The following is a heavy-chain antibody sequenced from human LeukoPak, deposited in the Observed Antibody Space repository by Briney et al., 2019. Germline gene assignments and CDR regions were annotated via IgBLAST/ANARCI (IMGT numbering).Heavy chain of an antibody. CDR1: GFIFSSHG. J-gene: IGHJ4*02. CDR3: ARRAGAYSHPYDY. CDR2: ISPSGDIT. Sequence: GGSLRLSCAASGFIFSSHGMNWVRQAPGKGLEWVSGISPSGDITYYADPVKGRFTISRDNSKNTLYLQMDSLRAEDTAVYYCARRAGAYSHPYDYWGQGTLVTASS. V-gene: IGHV3-23*01. D-gene: IGHD4/OR15-4a*01.